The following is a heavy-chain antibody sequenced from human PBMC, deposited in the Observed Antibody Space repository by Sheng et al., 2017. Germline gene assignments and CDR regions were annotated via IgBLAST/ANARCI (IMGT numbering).Heavy chain of an antibody. CDR2: MNPNSGNT. CDR1: GYTFTSYD. Sequence: QVQLVQSGAEVKKPGASVKVSCKASGYTFTSYDINWVRQATGQGLEWMGWMNPNSGNTGYAQKFQGRVTITRNTSISTAYMELSSLRSEDTAVYYCARVGGGCTGGVCYAEWFDPWGQGTLVTVSS. J-gene: IGHJ5*02. CDR3: ARVGGGCTGGVCYAEWFDP. D-gene: IGHD2-8*02. V-gene: IGHV1-8*03.